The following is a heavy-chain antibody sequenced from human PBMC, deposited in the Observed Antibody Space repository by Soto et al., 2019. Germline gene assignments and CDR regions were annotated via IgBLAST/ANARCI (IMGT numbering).Heavy chain of an antibody. V-gene: IGHV4-39*01. D-gene: IGHD3-9*01. CDR3: ARHDWAKPFDY. CDR2: IYYSGST. Sequence: QLQLQESGPGLVKPSETLSLTCTVSGGSISSSSYYWGWIRQPPGKGLEWIGSIYYSGSTYYNPSAKGRVTRSVDTSTDQFSRRLGSVTAADTAVYWCARHDWAKPFDYWGQGTLVTVSS. J-gene: IGHJ4*02. CDR1: GGSISSSSYY.